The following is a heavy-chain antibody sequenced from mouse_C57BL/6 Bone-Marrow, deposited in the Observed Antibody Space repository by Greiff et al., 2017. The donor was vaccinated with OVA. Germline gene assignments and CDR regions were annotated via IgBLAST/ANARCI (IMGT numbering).Heavy chain of an antibody. Sequence: QVQLQQPGAELVRPGTSVKLSCKASGYTFTSYWMHWVKQRPGQGLEWIGVIDPSDSYTNYNQKFKGKATLTVDTSSSTAYMQLSSLTSADSAVYYCARYAGGFAYWGQGTLVTVSA. D-gene: IGHD6-5*01. J-gene: IGHJ3*01. CDR3: ARYAGGFAY. CDR2: IDPSDSYT. CDR1: GYTFTSYW. V-gene: IGHV1-59*01.